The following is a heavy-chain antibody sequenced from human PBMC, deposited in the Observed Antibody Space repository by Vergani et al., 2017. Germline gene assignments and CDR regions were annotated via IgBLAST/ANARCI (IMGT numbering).Heavy chain of an antibody. CDR3: ASPDITMIVVVNDAFDI. CDR1: GGSFSGYY. J-gene: IGHJ3*02. D-gene: IGHD3-22*01. CDR2: IYYSGST. Sequence: QVQLQQWGAGLLKPSETLSLTCAVYGGSFSGYYWRWIRQPPGKGLEWIGSIYYSGSTYYNPSLKSRVTISVDTSKNQFALKMSSVTAADTAVYYCASPDITMIVVVNDAFDIWGQGTMVTVSS. V-gene: IGHV4-34*01.